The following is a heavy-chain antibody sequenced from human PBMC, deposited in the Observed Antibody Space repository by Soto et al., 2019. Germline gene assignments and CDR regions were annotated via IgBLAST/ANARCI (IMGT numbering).Heavy chain of an antibody. Sequence: PSQTLSLTCSISGDSVSSNNAAWHWIMQSPSRGPEWLGMTYYRSKWHSGYAVSVRSRISISPDTSKNRFSLQLNSVTPDDTAVYYCARSGPGGYIDYWGRGTLVTVSS. D-gene: IGHD3-22*01. V-gene: IGHV6-1*01. CDR3: ARSGPGGYIDY. J-gene: IGHJ4*02. CDR1: GDSVSSNNAA. CDR2: TYYRSKWHS.